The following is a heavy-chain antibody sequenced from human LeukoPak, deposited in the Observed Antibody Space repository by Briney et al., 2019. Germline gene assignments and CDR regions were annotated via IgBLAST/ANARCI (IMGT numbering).Heavy chain of an antibody. CDR3: ARGIYYYDSSGWAPGAFDI. Sequence: PSETLSLTCTVSGGSISSGSYYWSWIRQPAGKGLEWIGRIYTSGSTNYNPSLKSRVTISVDTSKNQFSLKLSSVTAADTAVYYCARGIYYYDSSGWAPGAFDIWGQGTMVTVSS. CDR2: IYTSGST. CDR1: GGSISSGSYY. D-gene: IGHD3-22*01. V-gene: IGHV4-61*02. J-gene: IGHJ3*02.